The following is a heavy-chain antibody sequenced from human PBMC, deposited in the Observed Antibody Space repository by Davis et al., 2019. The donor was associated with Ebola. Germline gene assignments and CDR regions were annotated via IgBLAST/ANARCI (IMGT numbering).Heavy chain of an antibody. V-gene: IGHV4-4*02. CDR1: GDSISSRNW. CDR3: ARSHSDWLLPFDY. J-gene: IGHJ4*02. CDR2: INHSGST. D-gene: IGHD3-9*01. Sequence: MPSETLSLTCAVSGDSISSRNWWSWVRQFPGKGLEWIGEINHSGSTNYNPSLKSRATISVDTSNNQFSLKLSSVTAADTAVYYCARSHSDWLLPFDYWGQGTLATVSS.